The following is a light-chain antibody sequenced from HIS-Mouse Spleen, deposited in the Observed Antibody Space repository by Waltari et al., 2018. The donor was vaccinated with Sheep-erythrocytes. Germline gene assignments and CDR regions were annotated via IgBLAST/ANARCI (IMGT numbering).Light chain of an antibody. CDR1: QSISSY. CDR3: QQSYSTPYT. CDR2: AAS. J-gene: IGKJ2*01. V-gene: IGKV1-39*01. Sequence: DIQMTQSPSSLSASVGDRVTITCRASQSISSYLNWYQQKPGKAPKLLIYAASSLQRGVPSRFSGSGSGTDFTLNISSLQSEDFATYYCQQSYSTPYTFGQGTKLEIK.